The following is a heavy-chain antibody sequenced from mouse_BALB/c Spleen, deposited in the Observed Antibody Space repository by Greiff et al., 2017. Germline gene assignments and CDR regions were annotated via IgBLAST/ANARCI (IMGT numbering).Heavy chain of an antibody. V-gene: IGHV5-4*02. D-gene: IGHD2-2*01. J-gene: IGHJ2*01. CDR1: GFTFSDYY. CDR3: ARDGYDGPFDY. Sequence: EVKVEESGGGLVKPGGSLKLSCAASGFTFSDYYMYWVRQTPEKRLEWVATISDGGSYTYYPDSVKGRFTISRDNAKNNLYLQMSSLKSEDTAMYYCARDGYDGPFDYWGQGTTLTVSS. CDR2: ISDGGSYT.